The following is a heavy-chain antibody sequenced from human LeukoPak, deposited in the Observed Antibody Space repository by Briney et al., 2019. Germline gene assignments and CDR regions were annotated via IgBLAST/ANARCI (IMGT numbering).Heavy chain of an antibody. D-gene: IGHD2-21*01. CDR2: IYPGDSDT. Sequence: PGESLKISCKGSGYSFTGQWIGWVRQMPGKGLDWMGIIYPGDSDTGYSPSFQGQVTISVDKSINTVYLQWSSLKASDTAMYYCARGTLFEIDYWGQGTLVTVPS. CDR3: ARGTLFEIDY. J-gene: IGHJ4*02. V-gene: IGHV5-51*01. CDR1: GYSFTGQW.